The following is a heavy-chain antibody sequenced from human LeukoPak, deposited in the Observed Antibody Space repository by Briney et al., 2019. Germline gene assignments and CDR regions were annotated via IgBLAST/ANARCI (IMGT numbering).Heavy chain of an antibody. CDR2: MQPHSGDT. Sequence: ASVRVSCKASGYNFTSYDINWVRQATGQGLEWMGWMQPHSGDTGYAQKFQGRVTMTRDTSINSVNMEVSSLTSEDTAVYYCTRVPRDRNSLDSWGQGTLVTVSS. J-gene: IGHJ4*02. CDR3: TRVPRDRNSLDS. V-gene: IGHV1-8*01. CDR1: GYNFTSYD. D-gene: IGHD1-7*01.